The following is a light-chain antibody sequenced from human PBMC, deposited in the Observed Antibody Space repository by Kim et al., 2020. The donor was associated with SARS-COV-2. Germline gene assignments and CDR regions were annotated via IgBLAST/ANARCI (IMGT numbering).Light chain of an antibody. CDR1: NIGSKN. CDR2: RST. Sequence: SVALGQTARISCGGNNIGSKNVHWYQQQPGQAPVVVIYRSTNRPSGIPDRVSGSNSGNTATLTISRAQAGDEADYYCQVWDSGTVIFGGGTQLTVL. J-gene: IGLJ2*01. CDR3: QVWDSGTVI. V-gene: IGLV3-9*01.